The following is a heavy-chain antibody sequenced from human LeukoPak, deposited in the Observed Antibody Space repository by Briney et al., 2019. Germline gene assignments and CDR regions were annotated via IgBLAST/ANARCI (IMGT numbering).Heavy chain of an antibody. D-gene: IGHD3-22*01. CDR3: ARAAYDSSGYTANHDF. V-gene: IGHV3-30*14. Sequence: TGRSLRLSCVASGFTFTSYPIHWVRQAPGKGLEWVAVISDDGRDKYHADSVKGRFTISRDNSKNTLYLQMNSLRAEDTAVYYCARAAYDSSGYTANHDFWGQGTLVTVSS. CDR1: GFTFTSYP. J-gene: IGHJ4*02. CDR2: ISDDGRDK.